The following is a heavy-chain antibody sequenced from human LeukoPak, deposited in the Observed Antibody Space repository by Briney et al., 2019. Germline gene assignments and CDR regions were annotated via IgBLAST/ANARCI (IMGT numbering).Heavy chain of an antibody. CDR3: ASRRITMVRGVNWFDP. V-gene: IGHV4-59*12. Sequence: PSETLSLTCTVSGDSISSYYWSWIRQPPGKGLEWIGYIYHSGSTNYNPSLKSRVTISADTSKDQFSLKLASVTAADTAVYYCASRRITMVRGVNWFDPWGQGTLVTVSS. CDR2: IYHSGST. CDR1: GDSISSYY. J-gene: IGHJ5*02. D-gene: IGHD3-10*01.